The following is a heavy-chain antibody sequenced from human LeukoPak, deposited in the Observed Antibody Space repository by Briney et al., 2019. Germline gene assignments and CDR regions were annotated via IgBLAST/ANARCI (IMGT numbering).Heavy chain of an antibody. D-gene: IGHD3-10*01. CDR1: GFTFSSYA. V-gene: IGHV3-23*01. Sequence: GGSLSLSCAASGFTFSSYAMSWVRQAPGKGLEWVSAISGSGGSTYYADSVKGRFTISRDNSKNTLYLQMNSLRAEDTAVYYCAAGPMGYFDYWGQGTLVTVSS. CDR3: AAGPMGYFDY. CDR2: ISGSGGST. J-gene: IGHJ4*02.